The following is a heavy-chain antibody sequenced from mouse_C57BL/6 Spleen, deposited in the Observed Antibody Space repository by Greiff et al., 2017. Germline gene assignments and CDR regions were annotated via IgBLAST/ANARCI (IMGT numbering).Heavy chain of an antibody. CDR3: ARRDYDYDDGGYFYAMDY. CDR1: GYTFTSYW. Sequence: QVQLQQSGAELVMPGASVKLSCKASGYTFTSYWMHWVKQRPGQGLEWIGEIDTSDSYTNYNQKFKGKFTLTVDKSSSTAYMQLSSLTSEVSAVYYCARRDYDYDDGGYFYAMDYGGQGTSVTVSS. CDR2: IDTSDSYT. J-gene: IGHJ4*01. V-gene: IGHV1-69*01. D-gene: IGHD2-4*01.